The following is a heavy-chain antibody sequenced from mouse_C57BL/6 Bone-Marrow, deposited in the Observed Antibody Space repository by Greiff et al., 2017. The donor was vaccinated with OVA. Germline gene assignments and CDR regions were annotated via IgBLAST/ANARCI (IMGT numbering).Heavy chain of an antibody. D-gene: IGHD1-1*01. CDR1: GFSLTSYG. CDR2: IWRGGST. V-gene: IGHV2-5*01. Sequence: QVQLQQSGPGLVQPSQSLSITCTVSGFSLTSYGVHWVRQSPGKGLEWLGVIWRGGSTDYNAAFMSRLSITKDNSKSQVFFKMNSLQADDTAIYYCAKRGTTVGYAMDYWGQGTSVTVSS. CDR3: AKRGTTVGYAMDY. J-gene: IGHJ4*01.